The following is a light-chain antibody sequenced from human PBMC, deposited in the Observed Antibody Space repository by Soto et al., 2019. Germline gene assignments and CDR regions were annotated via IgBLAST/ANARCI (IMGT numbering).Light chain of an antibody. CDR2: LGS. CDR3: MQVLQTPLT. Sequence: DIVMTQSPLSLPVTPGEPASISCRSSQSLLYSNGYNYVDWYLQKPGQPPQLLIFLGSSLASGVPDRFNGSGSGTDFTLRITTVEAEDVGVYYCMQVLQTPLTFGGGNKLEIK. J-gene: IGKJ4*01. V-gene: IGKV2-28*01. CDR1: QSLLYSNGYNY.